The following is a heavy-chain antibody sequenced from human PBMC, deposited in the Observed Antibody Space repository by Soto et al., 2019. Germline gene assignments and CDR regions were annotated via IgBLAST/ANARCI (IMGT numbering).Heavy chain of an antibody. V-gene: IGHV4-30-4*01. D-gene: IGHD1-26*01. J-gene: IGHJ4*02. Sequence: QVQLQESGPGLVEPSQTLSLNCTVSGASISSGDFYWSWVRQSPDKGLEWIGHFSYNGGSYYNPSLKSRVTMSVDPSNIQFSVKLTSVIPADTAVYFCTRSGKSLLDYWGQGALVAVSA. CDR2: FSYNGGS. CDR3: TRSGKSLLDY. CDR1: GASISSGDFY.